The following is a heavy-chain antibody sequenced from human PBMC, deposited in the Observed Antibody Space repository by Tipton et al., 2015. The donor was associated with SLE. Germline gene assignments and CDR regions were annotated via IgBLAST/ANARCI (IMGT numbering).Heavy chain of an antibody. V-gene: IGHV3-53*05. CDR2: IYSGGTT. CDR1: GFTFSSNY. Sequence: GSLSLSCAASGFTFSSNYMTWVRQAPGKGLEWVSVIYSGGTTYYADSVKGRFTISRDNSKSTLYLQMSSVRAEDTAVYYCATYSGSTQRYYYGMDVWGQGTTVTVSS. CDR3: ATYSGSTQRYYYGMDV. D-gene: IGHD1-26*01. J-gene: IGHJ6*02.